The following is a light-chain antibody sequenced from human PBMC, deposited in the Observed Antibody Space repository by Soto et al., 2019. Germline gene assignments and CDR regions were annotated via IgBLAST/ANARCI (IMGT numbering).Light chain of an antibody. Sequence: EIVLTQSPGTLSLSPGERATLSCRASQSVSNNYLAWYQQKPGQAPRLLIYGASNRATGIPDRFSGSGSGTDFTLTISRLEPEDFAVYYCQQRGDWPLYTFGQGTKVDIK. CDR1: QSVSNNY. CDR3: QQRGDWPLYT. V-gene: IGKV3D-20*02. J-gene: IGKJ2*01. CDR2: GAS.